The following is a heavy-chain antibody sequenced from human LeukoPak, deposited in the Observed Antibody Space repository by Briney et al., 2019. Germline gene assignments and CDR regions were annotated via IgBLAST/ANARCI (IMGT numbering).Heavy chain of an antibody. Sequence: SETLSLTCTVSGGSISRYYWTWIRQPPGKGLEWIGYISYSGSSDYNPSLESRVTISVDTSKNQFSLKLNSVTAADTALYYCARHFRPEAVGATRGFDYWGQGTLVTVSS. J-gene: IGHJ4*02. CDR3: ARHFRPEAVGATRGFDY. V-gene: IGHV4-59*08. CDR1: GGSISRYY. CDR2: ISYSGSS. D-gene: IGHD1-26*01.